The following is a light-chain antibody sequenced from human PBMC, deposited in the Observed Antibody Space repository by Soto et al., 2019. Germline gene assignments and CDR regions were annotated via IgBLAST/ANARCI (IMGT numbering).Light chain of an antibody. CDR1: QSVPSSY. Sequence: ESVLTQSPGILSLSPGERATLSCRASQSVPSSYLAWYQQKPGQAPRLLIFTASTRATGIPDRFSGSGFGTDFTLTISRLEPEDSAVYCCQQYGTAPLTFGGGAKVEI. CDR3: QQYGTAPLT. J-gene: IGKJ4*01. V-gene: IGKV3-20*01. CDR2: TAS.